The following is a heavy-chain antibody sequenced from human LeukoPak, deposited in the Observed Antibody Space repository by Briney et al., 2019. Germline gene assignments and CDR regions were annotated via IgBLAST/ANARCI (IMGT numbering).Heavy chain of an antibody. J-gene: IGHJ5*02. Sequence: ASVKVSCKASGYTFTGYYMHWVRQAPGQGLEWMGRIIPNSGGTNYAQKFQGRVTMTRDTSISTAYMELSRLRSDDTAVYYCARVGGRFSNWFDPWGQGTLVTVSS. V-gene: IGHV1-2*06. CDR3: ARVGGRFSNWFDP. CDR1: GYTFTGYY. CDR2: IIPNSGGT. D-gene: IGHD2-15*01.